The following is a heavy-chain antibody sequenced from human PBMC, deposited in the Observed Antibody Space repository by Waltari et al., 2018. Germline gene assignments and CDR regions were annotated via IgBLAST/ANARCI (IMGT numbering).Heavy chain of an antibody. J-gene: IGHJ4*02. V-gene: IGHV3-48*03. D-gene: IGHD3-10*01. CDR1: GFTFFNYE. CDR3: ARHYQGSGSAAY. CDR2: ISNTGTMT. Sequence: VQLVESGGDVLQPGGSLRLTCETSGFTFFNYEMNWVRQAPGKGLEWIAYISNTGTMTFYSDSVRGRFTISADKSVATAYLRWSSLKPSDSAIYYCARHYQGSGSAAYWGQGTLVTVSS.